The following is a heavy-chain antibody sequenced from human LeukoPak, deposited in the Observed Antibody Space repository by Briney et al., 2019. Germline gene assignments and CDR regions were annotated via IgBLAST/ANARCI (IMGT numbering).Heavy chain of an antibody. D-gene: IGHD2/OR15-2a*01. Sequence: SETLSLTCTVSGGSISSYYLNWIRQPPGKGLEWIGSVNYSGSTNYNPSLKSRVTISIDTSKNQFSLKLSSVTAAATAVYSCARDYFTSYYYYGMDVWGHGTTVTVSS. V-gene: IGHV4-59*01. CDR3: ARDYFTSYYYYGMDV. CDR2: VNYSGST. J-gene: IGHJ6*02. CDR1: GGSISSYY.